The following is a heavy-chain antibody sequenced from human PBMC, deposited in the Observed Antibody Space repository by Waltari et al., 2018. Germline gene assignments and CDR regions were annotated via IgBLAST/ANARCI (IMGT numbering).Heavy chain of an antibody. Sequence: QVQLVESGGGVVQPGRSLRLSCAASGFTFSSYGMHWFRQAQGKGLEWVSVIWYDGSNKYYADSVKGRFTISRDNSKNTLYLQMNSLRAEDTAVYYCARDPMVRGVISYFDYWGQGTLVTVSS. V-gene: IGHV3-33*01. CDR3: ARDPMVRGVISYFDY. CDR1: GFTFSSYG. D-gene: IGHD3-10*01. J-gene: IGHJ4*02. CDR2: IWYDGSNK.